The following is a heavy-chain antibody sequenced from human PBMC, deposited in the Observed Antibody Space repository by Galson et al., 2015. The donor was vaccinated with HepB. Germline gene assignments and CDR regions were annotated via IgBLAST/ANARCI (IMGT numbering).Heavy chain of an antibody. J-gene: IGHJ4*02. Sequence: SLRLSCAASGFRFRSDGMHWVRQAPGKGLEWVAGISYDGGKEHYADSVKGRFTMSRDNAKNSVYLQLNSLRVEDTAVYYCARERQFLRDFDSWGQGTLVTVSS. CDR3: ARERQFLRDFDS. V-gene: IGHV3-30*03. CDR1: GFRFRSDG. D-gene: IGHD6-19*01. CDR2: ISYDGGKE.